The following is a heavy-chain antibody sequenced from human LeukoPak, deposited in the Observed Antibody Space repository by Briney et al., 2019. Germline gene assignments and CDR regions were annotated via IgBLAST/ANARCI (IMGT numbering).Heavy chain of an antibody. CDR2: ARNRANSYTT. V-gene: IGHV3-72*01. D-gene: IGHD2-15*01. Sequence: PGGSLRLSCAASGFTFSDHYMDWVRQAPGKGLEWVARARNRANSYTTEYGASVKGRFTISRDDSKSSLYLQMNSLETEDTAVYYCAVSLGVGFRNFDYWGQGTLVTVAP. J-gene: IGHJ4*02. CDR1: GFTFSDHY. CDR3: AVSLGVGFRNFDY.